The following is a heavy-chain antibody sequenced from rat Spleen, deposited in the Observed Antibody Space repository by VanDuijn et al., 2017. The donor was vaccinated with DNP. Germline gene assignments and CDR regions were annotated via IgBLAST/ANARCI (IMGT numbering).Heavy chain of an antibody. Sequence: EVQLVESGGGLVQPGRSLKLSCVASGFIFSNYWMTWIRQAPGKGLEWVASITNTGGSTYYLDSVKGRFTISRDNSKSTLYLQMDSLRSEDTATYYCATHAHNSGFYVMDAWGQGASVTVSS. V-gene: IGHV5-31*01. CDR3: ATHAHNSGFYVMDA. CDR2: ITNTGGST. J-gene: IGHJ4*01. CDR1: GFIFSNYW. D-gene: IGHD4-3*01.